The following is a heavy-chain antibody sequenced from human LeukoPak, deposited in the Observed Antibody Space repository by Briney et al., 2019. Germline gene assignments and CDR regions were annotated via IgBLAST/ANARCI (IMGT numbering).Heavy chain of an antibody. CDR3: ASHYGSGSYYHYFGY. V-gene: IGHV3-48*03. Sequence: GGSLRLSCAASGFTFSSYEMNWVRQAPGKGLEWVSYISSSGSTIYYADSVKGRFTISRDNAKNSLYLQMSSLRAEDTAVYYCASHYGSGSYYHYFGYWGQGTLVTVSS. CDR1: GFTFSSYE. D-gene: IGHD3-10*01. J-gene: IGHJ4*02. CDR2: ISSSGSTI.